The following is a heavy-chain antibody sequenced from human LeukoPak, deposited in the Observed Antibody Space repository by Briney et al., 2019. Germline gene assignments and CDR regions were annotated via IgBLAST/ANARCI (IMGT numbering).Heavy chain of an antibody. CDR2: ISAYNGNT. CDR1: GYTFTSYG. CDR3: ARRKINTYYYDSSGYSDAFDI. J-gene: IGHJ3*02. Sequence: ASVKVSCKASGYTFTSYGISWVRQAPGQGLEWMGWISAYNGNTNYAQKLQGRVTMTTDTSTSTAYMELRSLRSDDTAVYYCARRKINTYYYDSSGYSDAFDIWGQGTMVTVSS. D-gene: IGHD3-22*01. V-gene: IGHV1-18*01.